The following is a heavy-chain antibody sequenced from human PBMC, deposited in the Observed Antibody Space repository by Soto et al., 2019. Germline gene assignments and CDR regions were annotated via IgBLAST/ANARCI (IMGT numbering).Heavy chain of an antibody. Sequence: EVQLVESGGSVVRPGGSLRLSCAAFGFPFDDYGMSWVRQAPGKGLEWVSGINRDGGSTGYADSVKGRFTISRDNAKNSLYLQMTSLRAEDTAFYYCARAPGYYGDFFDYWGQGTLVTVSS. CDR3: ARAPGYYGDFFDY. CDR1: GFPFDDYG. CDR2: INRDGGST. J-gene: IGHJ4*02. V-gene: IGHV3-20*04. D-gene: IGHD4-17*01.